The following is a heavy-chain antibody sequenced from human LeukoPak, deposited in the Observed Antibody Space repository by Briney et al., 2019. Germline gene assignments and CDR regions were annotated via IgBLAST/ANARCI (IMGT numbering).Heavy chain of an antibody. CDR2: IIPIFGTA. J-gene: IGHJ4*02. V-gene: IGHV1-69*05. CDR1: GGTFSSYA. D-gene: IGHD5-24*01. Sequence: SVKVSCKASGGTFSSYAISWMRQAPGQGLEWMGGIIPIFGTANYAQKFQGRVTITTDESTSTAYMELSSLRSEDTAVYYCARDFGGRDGCNFFGYWGQGTLVTVSS. CDR3: ARDFGGRDGCNFFGY.